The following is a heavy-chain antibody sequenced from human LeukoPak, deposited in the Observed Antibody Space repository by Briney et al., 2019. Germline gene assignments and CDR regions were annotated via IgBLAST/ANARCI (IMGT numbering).Heavy chain of an antibody. CDR3: ARGSYYDSSGYYDYFDY. CDR1: GGTFSSYA. D-gene: IGHD3-22*01. Sequence: SVKVSCKASGGTFSSYAISWVRQAPGQGLEWMGRIIPIFGTANYAQKFQGRVTITTDESTSTAYVELSSLRSEDTAVYYCARGSYYDSSGYYDYFDYWGQGTLVTVSS. J-gene: IGHJ4*02. V-gene: IGHV1-69*05. CDR2: IIPIFGTA.